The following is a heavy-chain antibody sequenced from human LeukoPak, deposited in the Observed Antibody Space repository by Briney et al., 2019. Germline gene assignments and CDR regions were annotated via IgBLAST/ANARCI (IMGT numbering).Heavy chain of an antibody. D-gene: IGHD5-24*01. V-gene: IGHV4-38-2*02. CDR1: GYSISSGYY. J-gene: IGHJ4*02. CDR3: ARVGWLHDY. CDR2: IYHSGRT. Sequence: PSETLSLTCTVSGYSISSGYYWGWIRQPPGKGLEWIGSIYHSGRTFYNPSLKSRVTISVDTSKNQFSLKLSSVTAADTAVYYCARVGWLHDYWGQGTLVTVSS.